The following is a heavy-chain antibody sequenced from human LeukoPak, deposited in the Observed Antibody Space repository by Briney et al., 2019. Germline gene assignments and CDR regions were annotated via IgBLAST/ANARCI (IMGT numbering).Heavy chain of an antibody. V-gene: IGHV3-30*02. CDR3: AKDRSMTTVTPFDN. D-gene: IGHD4-17*01. Sequence: GGSLRLSCAASGFSFITYGIHWVRQAPGKGLEWVAFIRYDGSNRFYADSVRGRFTISRDNSKNTVYLQMNSLRAEDTAVYYCAKDRSMTTVTPFDNWGQETLVAVSS. J-gene: IGHJ4*02. CDR2: IRYDGSNR. CDR1: GFSFITYG.